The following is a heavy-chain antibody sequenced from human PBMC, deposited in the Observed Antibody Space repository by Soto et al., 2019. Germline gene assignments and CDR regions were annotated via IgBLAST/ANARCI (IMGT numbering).Heavy chain of an antibody. CDR2: IIPIFGTA. J-gene: IGHJ6*02. CDR1: GGTFSSYA. D-gene: IGHD5-12*01. Sequence: SVKVSCKASGGTFSSYAISWVRQAPGRGLEWMGGIIPIFGTANYAQKFQGRVTITADESTSTAYMELSSLRSEDTAVYYCARDSRRRAYSGYDSPYYYYGMDVWGQGTTVTVSS. CDR3: ARDSRRRAYSGYDSPYYYYGMDV. V-gene: IGHV1-69*13.